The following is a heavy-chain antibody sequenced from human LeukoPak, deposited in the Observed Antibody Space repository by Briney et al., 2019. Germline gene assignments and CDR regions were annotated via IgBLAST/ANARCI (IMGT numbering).Heavy chain of an antibody. J-gene: IGHJ5*02. D-gene: IGHD1-1*01. CDR3: ARDVAVELEVGWFDP. CDR1: GFSLSNYW. V-gene: IGHV3-7*01. CDR2: INRDGSEK. Sequence: GSLILSCTVSGFSLSNYWMTWVRQAPGKGLEWMANINRDGSEKNSVDSVKGRFTISRDNAKNSVYLQMNRLTAEDTAVYYCARDVAVELEVGWFDPWGQGTLVTVSS.